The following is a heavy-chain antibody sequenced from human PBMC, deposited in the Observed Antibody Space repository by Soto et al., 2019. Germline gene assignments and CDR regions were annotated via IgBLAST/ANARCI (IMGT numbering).Heavy chain of an antibody. Sequence: QLHLVQSGAVVKKPGASVTVSCSASGYPVTAYYMHWVRQAPGRGLEWMGGIHPATGAAKYTQTFQGRVTMARDTSTSTVFMELSGLTSEDTAVFYCARGGGVGVAGSAAFDMWGQGTLVTVSS. CDR3: ARGGGVGVAGSAAFDM. CDR2: IHPATGAA. CDR1: GYPVTAYY. V-gene: IGHV1-2*02. J-gene: IGHJ3*02. D-gene: IGHD3-3*01.